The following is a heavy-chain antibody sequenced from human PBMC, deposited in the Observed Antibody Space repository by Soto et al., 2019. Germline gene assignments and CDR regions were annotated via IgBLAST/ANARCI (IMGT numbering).Heavy chain of an antibody. D-gene: IGHD2-15*01. CDR2: IYYSGST. CDR1: GGSISSGGYY. CDR3: ARRRYCSGGSCYWFDP. V-gene: IGHV4-39*01. Sequence: SETLSLTCTVSGGSISSGGYYWSWIRQHPGKGLEWIGSIYYSGSTYYNPSLKSRVTISVDTSKNQFSLKLSSVTAADTAVYYCARRRYCSGGSCYWFDPWGQGTLVTVSS. J-gene: IGHJ5*02.